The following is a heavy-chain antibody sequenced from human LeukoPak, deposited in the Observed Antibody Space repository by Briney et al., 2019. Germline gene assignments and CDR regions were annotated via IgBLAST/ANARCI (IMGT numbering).Heavy chain of an antibody. CDR1: GDTFTSYG. J-gene: IGHJ6*03. V-gene: IGHV1-18*01. CDR3: ARVKHDYSNWGDDYYYMDV. CDR2: ISAYNGNT. Sequence: ASVKGSCKASGDTFTSYGISWVRQAPGQGLEWMGWISAYNGNTNYAQKLQGRVTMTTDTSTSTAYMELRSLRSDDTAVYYCARVKHDYSNWGDDYYYMDVWGKGTTVTVSS. D-gene: IGHD4-11*01.